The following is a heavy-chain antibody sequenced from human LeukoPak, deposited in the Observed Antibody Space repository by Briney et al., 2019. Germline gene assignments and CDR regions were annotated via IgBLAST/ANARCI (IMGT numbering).Heavy chain of an antibody. V-gene: IGHV3-48*02. D-gene: IGHD3-10*01. CDR1: GFTFSTSG. Sequence: PGRSLRLSCAASGFTFSTSGVGWVSQAPGKGLEWLSYITSHGVTHYLASVEGRLTISRDNAKSVLYLQMNCLSEEDTAAYYCARGYCGSTDCHVARHFEYWGQGTLVTVSS. CDR2: ITSHGVT. J-gene: IGHJ4*02. CDR3: ARGYCGSTDCHVARHFEY.